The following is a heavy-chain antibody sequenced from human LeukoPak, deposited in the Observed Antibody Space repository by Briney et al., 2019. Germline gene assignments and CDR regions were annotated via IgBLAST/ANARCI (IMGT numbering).Heavy chain of an antibody. D-gene: IGHD6-19*01. CDR1: GFTFSSYT. J-gene: IGHJ4*02. CDR3: ATGYTSGWRHDY. V-gene: IGHV3-23*01. Sequence: GGSLRLSCAASGFTFSSYTMNRVRQAPGKGLEWVAGINGGGTDTYYGDSAKGRFTISRDNSKNTLYLQMNSLEGDDTAVYYCATGYTSGWRHDYWGQGTPVTVSS. CDR2: INGGGTDT.